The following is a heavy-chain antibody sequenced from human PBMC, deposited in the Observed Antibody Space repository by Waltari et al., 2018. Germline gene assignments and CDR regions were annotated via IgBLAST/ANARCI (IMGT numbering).Heavy chain of an antibody. CDR2: INEGGST. Sequence: QVQLQQWGAGLLKPSETLSLTCAVYGGSLSGHWWSWIRKPPGKGLEWIGEINEGGSTNYRPALKSRAAIAVDTSRNQFSLKLSSVTAADTAIYYCARHRDPGHSFDVWGQGTVTVSS. V-gene: IGHV4-34*01. CDR1: GGSLSGHW. D-gene: IGHD2-21*01. J-gene: IGHJ3*01. CDR3: ARHRDPGHSFDV.